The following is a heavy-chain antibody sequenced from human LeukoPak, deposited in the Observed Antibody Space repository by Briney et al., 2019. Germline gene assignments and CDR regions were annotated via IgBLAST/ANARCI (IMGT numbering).Heavy chain of an antibody. Sequence: GECLKISCTGSGYSFTCICIGWVRPISGRGREWVGIINTADAETRYSPSFQGHVTISVDKSITTAFLQRNSLTASDSAMYYCATEGCTTISCHTVDFWGQGTLVTVSS. CDR1: GYSFTCIC. CDR3: ATEGCTTISCHTVDF. V-gene: IGHV5-51*01. CDR2: INTADAET. J-gene: IGHJ4*02. D-gene: IGHD2-2*02.